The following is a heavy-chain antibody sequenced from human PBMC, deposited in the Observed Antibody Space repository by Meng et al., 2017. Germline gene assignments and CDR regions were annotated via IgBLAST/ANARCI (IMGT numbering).Heavy chain of an antibody. CDR2: IIPIFGTA. CDR1: GGTFSSYA. CDR3: ARDESYIAVAGPNGLDP. J-gene: IGHJ5*02. D-gene: IGHD6-19*01. V-gene: IGHV1-69*06. Sequence: QVQLVQSGAEVKKPGSSVKVSCKASGGTFSSYAISWVRQAPGQGLEWMGGIIPIFGTANYAQKFQGRVTITADKSTSTAYMELSSLRSEDTAVYYCARDESYIAVAGPNGLDPWGQGTLVTVSS.